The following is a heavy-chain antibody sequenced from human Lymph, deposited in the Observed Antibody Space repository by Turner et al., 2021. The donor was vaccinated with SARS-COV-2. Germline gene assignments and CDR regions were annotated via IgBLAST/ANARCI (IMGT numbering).Heavy chain of an antibody. V-gene: IGHV3-43*02. J-gene: IGHJ4*02. CDR3: AKEGLSGRRLQFVPYFAY. CDR2: ISGDGGRT. D-gene: IGHD5-12*01. CDR1: GFTFDDYA. Sequence: EVQLVDSGGGVVQPGGSLRPPCAAPGFTFDDYAMHWVRQDPGKGLEWVSLISGDGGRTYYADSVKGRFTISRDDSKNSLYLQINSLRTEDTALYYCAKEGLSGRRLQFVPYFAYWGQGTLVSVSS.